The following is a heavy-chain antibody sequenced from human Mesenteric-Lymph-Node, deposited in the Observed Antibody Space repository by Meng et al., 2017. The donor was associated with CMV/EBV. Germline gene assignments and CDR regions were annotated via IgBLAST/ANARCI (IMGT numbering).Heavy chain of an antibody. CDR1: GYTFTSYG. D-gene: IGHD3-3*01. J-gene: IGHJ6*02. CDR2: ISAYNGNT. V-gene: IGHV1-18*01. CDR3: ARGAIFGVVIITGYYYYGMDV. Sequence: ASVKVSCKASGYTFTSYGISWVRQAPGQGLEWMGWISAYNGNTNYAQKLQGRVTMTTDTSTSTAYMELRSLRSDDTAVYYCARGAIFGVVIITGYYYYGMDVWGQGTTVTVSS.